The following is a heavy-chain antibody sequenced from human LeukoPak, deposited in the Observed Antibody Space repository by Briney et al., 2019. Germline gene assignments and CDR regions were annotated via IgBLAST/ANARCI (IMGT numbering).Heavy chain of an antibody. CDR3: ARGTIVGPVPFEY. Sequence: PSETLSLTCTVSGNSISSYYWSWIRQPPGKGLEWIGYIYYSGSTNNNPSLKSRFTISVDTSKNQFSLKLSSVTAADTAVYHCARGTIVGPVPFEYWGQGTLVTVSS. J-gene: IGHJ4*02. V-gene: IGHV4-59*01. D-gene: IGHD1-26*01. CDR1: GNSISSYY. CDR2: IYYSGST.